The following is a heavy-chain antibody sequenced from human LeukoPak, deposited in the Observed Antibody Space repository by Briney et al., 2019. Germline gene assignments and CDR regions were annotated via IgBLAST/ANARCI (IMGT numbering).Heavy chain of an antibody. CDR1: GFTVSSNY. CDR3: ARGLPIVVVTANAFDI. J-gene: IGHJ3*02. V-gene: IGHV3-66*01. D-gene: IGHD2-21*02. CDR2: IYTGGTT. Sequence: GGSLRLSCAASGFTVSSNYMSWVRQAPGRGLEWVSVIYTGGTTYYADSVQGRFTISRDNSKNTLYLQMNSLRAEDTAVYYCARGLPIVVVTANAFDIWGQGTMVTVSS.